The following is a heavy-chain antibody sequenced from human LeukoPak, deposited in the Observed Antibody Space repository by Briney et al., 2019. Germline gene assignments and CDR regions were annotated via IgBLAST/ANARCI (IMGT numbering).Heavy chain of an antibody. CDR3: ARHYGP. J-gene: IGHJ5*02. D-gene: IGHD3-16*01. V-gene: IGHV4-34*01. Sequence: SETLSLTRAVYGGSLSGYYWNWIRQPPGKGLEWIGSIYDSGSTYYNPSLKSRVTISVDTSKNQFSLKLNSVTAADTAVYYCARHYGPWGQGTLVTVSS. CDR1: GGSLSGYY. CDR2: IYDSGST.